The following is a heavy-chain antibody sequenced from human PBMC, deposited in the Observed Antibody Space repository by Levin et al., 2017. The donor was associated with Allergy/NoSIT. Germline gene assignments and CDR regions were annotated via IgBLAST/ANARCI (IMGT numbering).Heavy chain of an antibody. Sequence: PGESLKISCKASGGTFSSYAISWVRQAPGQGLEWMGRIIPALDIANYAQKFQDRVTITADKSTNTAYVELSSLRSEDTAVYYCARSGTWGLDYWGQGTLVTVSS. J-gene: IGHJ4*02. CDR3: ARSGTWGLDY. V-gene: IGHV1-69*04. D-gene: IGHD3-10*01. CDR2: IIPALDIA. CDR1: GGTFSSYA.